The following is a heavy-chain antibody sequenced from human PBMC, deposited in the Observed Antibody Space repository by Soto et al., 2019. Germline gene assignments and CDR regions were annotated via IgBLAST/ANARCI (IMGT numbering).Heavy chain of an antibody. CDR3: ARGDNWNYNWFDP. V-gene: IGHV1-69*06. Sequence: GASVKVSCKASGGTFSRYAISWVRQAPGQGLEWMGGIIPIFGSTNYAQKFQGRVTITAERSTSTAYMELSSLRSEDTAVYYCARGDNWNYNWFDPWGQGTLVTVSS. D-gene: IGHD1-7*01. CDR1: GGTFSRYA. CDR2: IIPIFGST. J-gene: IGHJ5*02.